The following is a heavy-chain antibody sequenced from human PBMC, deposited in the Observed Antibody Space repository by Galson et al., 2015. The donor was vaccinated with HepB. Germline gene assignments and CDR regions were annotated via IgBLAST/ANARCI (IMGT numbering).Heavy chain of an antibody. CDR2: IKSKTDGGAT. J-gene: IGHJ4*02. D-gene: IGHD6-19*01. Sequence: SLRLSCAASGFTFSNAWMSWVRQAPGKGLEWVGRIKSKTDGGATDYAAPVKGRFTISRDDSKNTLYLQMNSLKTEDTAVYYCTSGVDSSGWSDYWGQGTLVTVSS. CDR1: GFTFSNAW. CDR3: TSGVDSSGWSDY. V-gene: IGHV3-15*01.